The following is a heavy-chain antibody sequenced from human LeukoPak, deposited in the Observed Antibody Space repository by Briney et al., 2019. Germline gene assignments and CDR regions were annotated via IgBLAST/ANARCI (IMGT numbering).Heavy chain of an antibody. CDR3: ARLKAVAGNQYYFDY. D-gene: IGHD6-19*01. Sequence: PGGSLRLSCAASGFTFSNYAMHWVRQAPGKGLEWVALISYDGSNKKYADSVEGRFTISRDDSKNTLYLQTNSLRVEDTALYYCARLKAVAGNQYYFDYWGLGTLVTVSS. CDR2: ISYDGSNK. J-gene: IGHJ4*02. CDR1: GFTFSNYA. V-gene: IGHV3-30*04.